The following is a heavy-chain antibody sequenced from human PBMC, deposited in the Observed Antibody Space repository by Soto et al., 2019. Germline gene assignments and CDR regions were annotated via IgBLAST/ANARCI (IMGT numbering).Heavy chain of an antibody. J-gene: IGHJ4*02. Sequence: QLQLQESGSGLVKPSQTLSLTCAVSGGSISSGGYSWSWIRQPPGKGLEWIGYIYHSGRTYYKPYIKSRVTISVDRSRNQFSLQLSSVTAADTALYYCARTITMARGVITHFDYWGQGTLVTVSS. CDR3: ARTITMARGVITHFDY. D-gene: IGHD3-10*01. CDR1: GGSISSGGYS. CDR2: IYHSGRT. V-gene: IGHV4-30-2*01.